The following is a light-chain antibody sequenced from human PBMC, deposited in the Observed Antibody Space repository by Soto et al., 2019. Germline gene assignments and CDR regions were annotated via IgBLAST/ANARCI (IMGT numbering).Light chain of an antibody. CDR3: HHYGSSLPDT. V-gene: IGKV3-20*01. CDR1: QGVSSNS. Sequence: ETVLTQSPGTLSLSPGEGATLSCRASQGVSSNSLAWYQQKPGQAPRLLIYGASTRATGVPDRFSGSGSGTDFTLTISRLEPEDFAVYYCHHYGSSLPDTFGQGTKLEIK. CDR2: GAS. J-gene: IGKJ2*01.